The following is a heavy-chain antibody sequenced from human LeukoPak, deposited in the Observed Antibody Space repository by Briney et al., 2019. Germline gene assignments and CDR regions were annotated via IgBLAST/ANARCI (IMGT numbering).Heavy chain of an antibody. CDR3: AKDRYSNYGNWFDP. Sequence: GGSLRLSCAASGFTFSSYAMNWVRQAPGKGLEWVSGISGSGGSTYYADSVKGRFTISRDNSKNTLYLQMISLRAEDTAVYYCAKDRYSNYGNWFDPWGQGTLVTVFS. CDR2: ISGSGGST. CDR1: GFTFSSYA. V-gene: IGHV3-23*01. J-gene: IGHJ5*02. D-gene: IGHD4-11*01.